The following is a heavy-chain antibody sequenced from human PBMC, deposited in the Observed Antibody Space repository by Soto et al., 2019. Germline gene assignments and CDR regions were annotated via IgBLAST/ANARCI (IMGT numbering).Heavy chain of an antibody. CDR2: ICSGGST. J-gene: IGHJ5*02. V-gene: IGHV3-53*01. CDR3: AKDRHGSGWSVSGP. Sequence: GGSLSLSWTASGVTVRSNYGSWVSQKPGKGLEWVSVICSGGSTYYADAVRGRFTISRDNSKNTLYLQMNSLRAEDTAVYYCAKDRHGSGWSVSGPWGQGTLVPGSS. CDR1: GVTVRSNY. D-gene: IGHD6-19*01.